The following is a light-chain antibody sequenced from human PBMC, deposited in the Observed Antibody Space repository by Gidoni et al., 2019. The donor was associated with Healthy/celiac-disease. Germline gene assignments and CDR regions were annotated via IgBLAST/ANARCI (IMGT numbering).Light chain of an antibody. J-gene: IGKJ1*01. V-gene: IGKV1-5*01. CDR3: QQYNSYKGT. CDR1: QSISSW. CDR2: DAS. Sequence: DIQMTQSPSTLSASVGDRVTITCRASQSISSWVAWYQQKPGKAPKLLIYDASSLESGVPSRFSGSGSGTEFTLTISSLQPDDFATYYCQQYNSYKGTFGQXTKVEIK.